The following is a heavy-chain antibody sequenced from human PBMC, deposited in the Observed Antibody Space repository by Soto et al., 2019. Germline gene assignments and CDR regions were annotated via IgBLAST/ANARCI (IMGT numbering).Heavy chain of an antibody. J-gene: IGHJ6*02. D-gene: IGHD2-15*01. Sequence: GGSLRLSCAASGFPFSTYDMHWVRQATGKGLEWVSAIGTTGKTYYPGSVKGRFTISRENAKNSLYLQMDSLRAEDTAVYYCAARYCSSGTCYPLDVWGQGTTVTVSS. CDR3: AARYCSSGTCYPLDV. V-gene: IGHV3-13*01. CDR2: IGTTGKT. CDR1: GFPFSTYD.